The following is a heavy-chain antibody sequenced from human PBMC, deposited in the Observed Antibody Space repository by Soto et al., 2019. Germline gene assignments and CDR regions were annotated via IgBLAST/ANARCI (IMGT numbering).Heavy chain of an antibody. J-gene: IGHJ4*02. CDR1: GGTFSSYA. D-gene: IGHD6-19*01. V-gene: IGHV1-69*01. Sequence: QVQLVQSGAEVKKPGSSVKVSCKASGGTFSSYAISWVRQAPGQGLEWMGGIIPIFGTANYAQKFKSRVTIPADESTSTGYRELSSLTSEDTAVYYCARAEPRGGWHDYWGQGTLVTVSS. CDR2: IIPIFGTA. CDR3: ARAEPRGGWHDY.